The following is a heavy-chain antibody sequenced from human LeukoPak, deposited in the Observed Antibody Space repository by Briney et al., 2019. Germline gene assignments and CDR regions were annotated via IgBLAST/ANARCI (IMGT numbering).Heavy chain of an antibody. V-gene: IGHV3-23*01. CDR3: AKLYGSGTYNNYFHY. CDR2: ISDSGGNT. CDR1: GFTFANYA. J-gene: IGHJ4*02. Sequence: GGSLRLSCAASGFTFANYAMSWVRQAPGKGLKWVSAISDSGGNTYSADSVRGRFTISRDNSRNTLYLQMNTLGPDDTAVYYCAKLYGSGTYNNYFHYWGQGTLVTVSS. D-gene: IGHD3-10*01.